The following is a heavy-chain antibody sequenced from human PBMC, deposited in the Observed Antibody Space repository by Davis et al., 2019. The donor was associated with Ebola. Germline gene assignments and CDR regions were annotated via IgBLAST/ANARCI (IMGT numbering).Heavy chain of an antibody. CDR2: ISGSGGST. Sequence: GGSLRLSCTDSVITFSSYAMTWVRQAPGKGLEWVSAISGSGGSTYYADSVKGRFTISRDNSKKTLYLQMNSLRAEDTAMYYCARVAAASRDYWGQGTLVTVSS. J-gene: IGHJ4*02. CDR1: VITFSSYA. CDR3: ARVAAASRDY. V-gene: IGHV3-23*01. D-gene: IGHD6-25*01.